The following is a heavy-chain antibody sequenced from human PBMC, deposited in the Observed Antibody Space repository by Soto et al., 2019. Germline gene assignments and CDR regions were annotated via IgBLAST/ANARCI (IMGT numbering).Heavy chain of an antibody. D-gene: IGHD3-16*01. CDR3: ARELGGAYPFDY. Sequence: PSETLSLTCTVSGGSISSGDYYWSWIRQPPGKGLEWIGYIHYSGSTSFNPSLEGRVTMSVDMSKNQFSLRLNSVTAADTAVYYCARELGGAYPFDYWGQGTLVTVSS. J-gene: IGHJ4*02. CDR2: IHYSGST. V-gene: IGHV4-30-4*01. CDR1: GGSISSGDYY.